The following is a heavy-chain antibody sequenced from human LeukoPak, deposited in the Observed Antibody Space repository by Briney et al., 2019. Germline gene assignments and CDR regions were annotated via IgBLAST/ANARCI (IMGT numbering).Heavy chain of an antibody. CDR1: GFTFSSYA. J-gene: IGHJ4*02. CDR3: AKEAAIVVVVASASTHFDY. Sequence: GGSLRLSCAASGFTFSSYAMSWVRQAPGKGLEWVSAISGSGGSTYYADSVKGRFTISRDNSKNTLYLQMNSLRAEDTAVYYCAKEAAIVVVVASASTHFDYWGQGTLVTVSS. V-gene: IGHV3-23*01. CDR2: ISGSGGST. D-gene: IGHD2-15*01.